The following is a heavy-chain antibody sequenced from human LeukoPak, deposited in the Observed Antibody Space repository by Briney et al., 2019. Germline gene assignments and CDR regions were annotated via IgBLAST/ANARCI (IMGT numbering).Heavy chain of an antibody. CDR2: INHSGST. J-gene: IGHJ4*02. V-gene: IGHV4-34*01. CDR1: GGSFSGYY. CDR3: ARAFYGDYGY. D-gene: IGHD4-17*01. Sequence: SETLSLTCAVYGGSFSGYYWSWIRQPPGKGLEWIGEINHSGSTNYNPSLKSRVTISVDTSKNQFSLKLSSETAADTAVYYCARAFYGDYGYWGQGTLVTVSS.